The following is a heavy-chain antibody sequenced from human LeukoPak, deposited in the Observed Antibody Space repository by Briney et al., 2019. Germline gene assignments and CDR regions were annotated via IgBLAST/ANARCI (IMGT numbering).Heavy chain of an antibody. Sequence: SETLSLTCTVSGGSISSYYWSWIRQPAGKGLEWIGRIYTSGSTNYNPSLKSRVTMSVDTSNNHFSLKLSSVTAANTAVYYCARDSKFGSGSKPPYYYGMDVWGQGTTVTVSS. CDR3: ARDSKFGSGSKPPYYYGMDV. D-gene: IGHD3-10*01. J-gene: IGHJ6*02. CDR2: IYTSGST. V-gene: IGHV4-4*07. CDR1: GGSISSYY.